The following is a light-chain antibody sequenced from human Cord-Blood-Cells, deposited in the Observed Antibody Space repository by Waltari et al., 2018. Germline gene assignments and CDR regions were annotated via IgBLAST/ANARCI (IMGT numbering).Light chain of an antibody. V-gene: IGKV3-11*01. CDR3: QQRSNWPPIT. CDR2: DAS. CDR1: QSVSSY. J-gene: IGKJ5*01. Sequence: EIVLTQSPATLSLSPGARATLSCRASQSVSSYLAWYQQKPGQAPRLLIYDASNRATGIPARFSGGGSGTDFTITISSLEPEDVAVYYCQQRSNWPPITFGQGTRLEIK.